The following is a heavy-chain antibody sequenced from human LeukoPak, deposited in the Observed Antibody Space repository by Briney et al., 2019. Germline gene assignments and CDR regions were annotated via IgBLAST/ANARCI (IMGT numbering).Heavy chain of an antibody. CDR2: ISNDGRSI. CDR1: GFTFSSYG. Sequence: GGSLTLSCAASGFTFSSYGMHWVRQAPAKGLEWVAVISNDGRSIYYADSVKGRFTISRDNSKNTLYLQVNSLRAEDTAVYSCAIDRPSSLWFDAFDIWGQGTVVTVSS. D-gene: IGHD2-21*01. CDR3: AIDRPSSLWFDAFDI. V-gene: IGHV3-30*03. J-gene: IGHJ3*02.